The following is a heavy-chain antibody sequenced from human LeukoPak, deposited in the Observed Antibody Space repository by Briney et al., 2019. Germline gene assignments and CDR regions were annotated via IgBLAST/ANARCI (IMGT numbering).Heavy chain of an antibody. CDR2: ITWDGGST. V-gene: IGHV3-43*01. J-gene: IGHJ4*02. CDR3: ARRAGDYSHPYDY. Sequence: GGSLRLSCAASGFTFDDYTMHWVRQAPGKGLEWVSLITWDGGSTYYADSVKGRFTISRDNSKNSLYLQMNSLRTEDTAMYYCARRAGDYSHPYDYWGQGTLVTVSS. CDR1: GFTFDDYT. D-gene: IGHD3-22*01.